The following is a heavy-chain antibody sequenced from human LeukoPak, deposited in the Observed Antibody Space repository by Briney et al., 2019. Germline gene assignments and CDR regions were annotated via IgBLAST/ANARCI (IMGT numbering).Heavy chain of an antibody. D-gene: IGHD3-22*01. J-gene: IGHJ4*02. Sequence: ASVKVSCKASGYTFTSYDINWVRQATGQGLEWMGWMNPNSGNTGYAQKFQGRVTMTRDTSTSTVYMELSSLRSEDTAVYYCARHYYDSSGYPPGYWGQGTLVTVSS. CDR3: ARHYYDSSGYPPGY. CDR2: MNPNSGNT. CDR1: GYTFTSYD. V-gene: IGHV1-8*02.